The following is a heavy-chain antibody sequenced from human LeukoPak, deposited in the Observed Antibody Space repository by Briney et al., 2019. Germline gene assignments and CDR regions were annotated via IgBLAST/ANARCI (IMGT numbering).Heavy chain of an antibody. V-gene: IGHV1-69*02. Sequence: SVKVSCNTSGATFNSYTISWVRQAPGQGLEWMGRIIPILGIANYAQKFQGRVTITADKSTSTAYMELSSLRSEDTAVYYCASRITMVRGVVGAFDIWGQGTMVTVSS. CDR3: ASRITMVRGVVGAFDI. J-gene: IGHJ3*02. CDR1: GATFNSYT. CDR2: IIPILGIA. D-gene: IGHD3-10*01.